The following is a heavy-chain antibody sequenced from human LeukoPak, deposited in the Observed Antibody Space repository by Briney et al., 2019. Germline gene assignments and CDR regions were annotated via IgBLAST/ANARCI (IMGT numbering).Heavy chain of an antibody. CDR2: ISGSGGST. CDR1: GFTFSSYA. V-gene: IGHV3-23*01. D-gene: IGHD2-15*01. Sequence: GGSLRLSCAASGFTFSSYAMSWVRQAPGKGLEWVSAISGSGGSTYYADSVKGRFTISRDNSKNTLYLQMNSLRAEDTAVYYWAKDRGCYCSGGSGYEYNWFDPWGQGTLVTVSS. CDR3: AKDRGCYCSGGSGYEYNWFDP. J-gene: IGHJ5*02.